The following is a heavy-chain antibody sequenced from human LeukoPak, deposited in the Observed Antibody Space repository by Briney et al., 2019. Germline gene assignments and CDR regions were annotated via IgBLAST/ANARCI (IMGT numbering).Heavy chain of an antibody. CDR3: GRGSSDGPTFEI. D-gene: IGHD3-10*01. V-gene: IGHV4-59*12. J-gene: IGHJ3*02. CDR1: GGSISSYY. Sequence: SETLSLTCTVSGGSISSYYWSWIRQPPGKGLEWIGYIYYSGSTNYNPSLKSRVTISVDTSKNQFSLKVSSVTAADTAVYYCGRGSSDGPTFEIWGQGTMVTVSS. CDR2: IYYSGST.